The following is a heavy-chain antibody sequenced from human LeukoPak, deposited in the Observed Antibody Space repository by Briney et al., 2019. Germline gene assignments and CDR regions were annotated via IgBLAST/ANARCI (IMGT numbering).Heavy chain of an antibody. V-gene: IGHV3-30*04. CDR2: ISYDGSNK. CDR3: AKDIDYDSSGLPFDY. Sequence: PGRSLRLSCAASGFTFSSYAMHWVRQAPGKGLEWVAVISYDGSNKYYADSVKGRFTISRDNSKNTLYLQMNSLRAEDTAVYYCAKDIDYDSSGLPFDYWGQGTLVTVSS. D-gene: IGHD3-22*01. J-gene: IGHJ4*02. CDR1: GFTFSSYA.